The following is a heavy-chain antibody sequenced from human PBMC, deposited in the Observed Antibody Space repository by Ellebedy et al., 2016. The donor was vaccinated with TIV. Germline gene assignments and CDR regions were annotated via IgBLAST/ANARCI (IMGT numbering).Heavy chain of an antibody. V-gene: IGHV3-21*01. CDR3: ARVRYGGYVAY. J-gene: IGHJ4*02. Sequence: GESLKISCAASGFTFSSYSMNWVRQAPGKGLGWVSSISSSSSYIYYADSVKGRFTISRDNAKNSLYLQMNSLRAEDTAVYYCARVRYGGYVAYWGQGTLVTVSS. CDR2: ISSSSSYI. CDR1: GFTFSSYS. D-gene: IGHD1-26*01.